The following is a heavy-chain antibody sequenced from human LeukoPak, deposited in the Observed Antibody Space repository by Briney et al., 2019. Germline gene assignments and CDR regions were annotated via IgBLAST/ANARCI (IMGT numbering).Heavy chain of an antibody. D-gene: IGHD5-12*01. CDR1: GGTFSSYA. Sequence: SVKVSCKASGGTFSSYAISWVRQAPGQEVEWMGGIFPIFGTANYAQKFQGRVTSTADESTSTAYMELSSLRSEDTAVYSGARAPTHRGYDPYYFDYWGEGTLVTVAS. CDR3: ARAPTHRGYDPYYFDY. V-gene: IGHV1-69*13. J-gene: IGHJ4*02. CDR2: IFPIFGTA.